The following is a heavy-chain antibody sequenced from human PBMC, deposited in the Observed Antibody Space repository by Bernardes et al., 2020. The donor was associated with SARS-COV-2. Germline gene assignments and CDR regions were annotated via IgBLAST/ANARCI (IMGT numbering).Heavy chain of an antibody. D-gene: IGHD6-19*01. CDR2: IAASGTYYI. V-gene: IGHV3-21*01. J-gene: IGHJ6*02. Sequence: GGSLRLSCAASGFTFSDYSMNWVRQAPGKGLEWVSSIAASGTYYIYYADSVKGRFTTSRENAKDSLYLQLNSLRAEDTAVYYCARVAPGQWMAPYYGMDVWGQGTTVTVSS. CDR1: GFTFSDYS. CDR3: ARVAPGQWMAPYYGMDV.